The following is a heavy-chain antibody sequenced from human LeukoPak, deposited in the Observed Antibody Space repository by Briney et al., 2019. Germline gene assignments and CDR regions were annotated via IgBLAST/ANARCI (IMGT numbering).Heavy chain of an antibody. D-gene: IGHD6-13*01. CDR3: ARDIGIAAAYGEEYFQH. Sequence: PGGSLRLSCAASGFTFSSYATHWVRQAPGKGLEWVAVISYDGSNKYYADSVKGRFTISRDNSKNTLYLQMNSLRAEDTAVYYCARDIGIAAAYGEEYFQHWGRGTLVTVSS. CDR2: ISYDGSNK. V-gene: IGHV3-30*04. J-gene: IGHJ1*01. CDR1: GFTFSSYA.